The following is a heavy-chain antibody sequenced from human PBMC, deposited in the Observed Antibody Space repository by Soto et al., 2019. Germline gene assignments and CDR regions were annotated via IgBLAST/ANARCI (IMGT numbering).Heavy chain of an antibody. CDR2: IYHSENT. CDR3: ARVPSP. CDR1: GGSVSSSSYS. J-gene: IGHJ5*02. Sequence: SEILSLTCTVSGGSVSSSSYSWSWIRQPPGKGLEWIGNIYHSENTYYNPSLKSRVTISVDRSKNQFSLKLSSVTAADTAVYYCARVPSPWGQGTLVTVSS. V-gene: IGHV4-30-2*01.